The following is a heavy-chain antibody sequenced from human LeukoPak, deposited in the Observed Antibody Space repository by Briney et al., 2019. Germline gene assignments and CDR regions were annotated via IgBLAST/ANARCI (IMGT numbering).Heavy chain of an antibody. D-gene: IGHD6-19*01. CDR1: GYTLTELS. J-gene: IGHJ4*02. CDR3: ARFSAWRHFDY. Sequence: ASVKVSCKVSGYTLTELSMHWVRQAPGKGLEWMGGFDPEDGETIYAQKCKGRVTMTEDTSTNTAYMELSSMRSDDTAVYYCARFSAWRHFDYWGQGTLVTVSS. V-gene: IGHV1-24*01. CDR2: FDPEDGET.